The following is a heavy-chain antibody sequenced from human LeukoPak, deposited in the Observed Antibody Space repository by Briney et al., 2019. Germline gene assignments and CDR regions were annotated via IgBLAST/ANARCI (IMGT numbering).Heavy chain of an antibody. CDR2: IAANGNDK. J-gene: IGHJ4*02. Sequence: GGSLRLSCAASGFTFRKYWMAWVRQAPGRGLEWVATIAANGNDKDYEDALQGRFTISRDNTRNSLSLRIDSLRAEDTAQYYCAREVFFQFDNWGQGALVTVSS. V-gene: IGHV3-7*03. CDR3: AREVFFQFDN. CDR1: GFTFRKYW.